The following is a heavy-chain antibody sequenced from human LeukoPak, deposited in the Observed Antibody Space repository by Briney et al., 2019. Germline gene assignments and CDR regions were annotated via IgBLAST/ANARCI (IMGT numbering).Heavy chain of an antibody. CDR3: AKDGDPRIYTYGYFLEY. V-gene: IGHV3-30*18. J-gene: IGHJ4*02. CDR1: GFTFSSYG. D-gene: IGHD5-18*01. CDR2: ISNDGSKK. Sequence: GGSLRLSCAASGFTFSSYGMYWVRQSPGKGLEWVAFISNDGSKKYYGDAVKGRFTISRDISKNALYLQMNSLRAEDTAIYFCAKDGDPRIYTYGYFLEYWGQGTLVTVSS.